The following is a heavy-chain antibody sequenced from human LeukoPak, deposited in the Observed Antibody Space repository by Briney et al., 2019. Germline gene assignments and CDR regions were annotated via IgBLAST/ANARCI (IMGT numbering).Heavy chain of an antibody. V-gene: IGHV4-59*08. CDR1: GGSISSYY. CDR2: IYYSGST. Sequence: SETLSLTCTDSGGSISSYYWSWIRQPPGKGLEWIGYIYYSGSTNYNPSLKSRVTISVDTSKNQFSLKLSSVTAADTAVYYCARQRHRYCSSTRCYKGYFDYWGQGTLVTVSS. J-gene: IGHJ4*02. D-gene: IGHD2-2*02. CDR3: ARQRHRYCSSTRCYKGYFDY.